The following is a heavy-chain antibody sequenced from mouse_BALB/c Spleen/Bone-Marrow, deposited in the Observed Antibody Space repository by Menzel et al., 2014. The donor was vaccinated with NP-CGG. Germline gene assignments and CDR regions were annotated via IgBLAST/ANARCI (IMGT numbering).Heavy chain of an antibody. Sequence: VQLQQSGPELVKPGASVKLSCKASDYTFTSSDINWVRQGPEQGLEWMGWIFPGDGSTKYNEKFKGKATLTIDKSSSTAYMQLSRLTSEDSAVYFCARNHKSAWFTYWGQGTLVTVSA. J-gene: IGHJ3*01. CDR1: DYTFTSSD. CDR2: IFPGDGST. CDR3: ARNHKSAWFTY. V-gene: IGHV1-85*01.